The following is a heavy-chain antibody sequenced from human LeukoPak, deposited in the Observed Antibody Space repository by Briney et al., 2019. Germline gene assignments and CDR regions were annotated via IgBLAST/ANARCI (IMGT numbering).Heavy chain of an antibody. V-gene: IGHV3-23*01. CDR1: GFTFSSFT. CDR3: TTRLRNHFDY. J-gene: IGHJ4*02. D-gene: IGHD5-12*01. Sequence: GSLRLSCATSGFTFSSFTMNWVRQAPGKGLEWVSTISDGSRDTHYAGSVKGRFTISRDDSQDIVYLQMDSLRAEDTALYYCTTRLRNHFDYWGQGTQVTVSP. CDR2: ISDGSRDT.